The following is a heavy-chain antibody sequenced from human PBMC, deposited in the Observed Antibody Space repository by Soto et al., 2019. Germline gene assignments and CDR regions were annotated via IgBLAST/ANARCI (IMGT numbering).Heavy chain of an antibody. J-gene: IGHJ6*02. CDR1: GFTFSSYE. V-gene: IGHV3-48*03. CDR3: ARDGYSYGHIIGGDYGMDV. CDR2: ISSSGSTI. D-gene: IGHD5-18*01. Sequence: GGSLRLSCAASGFTFSSYEMNWVRQAPGKGLEWVSYISSSGSTIYYADSVKGRFTISRDNAKNSLYLQMNSLRAADTAVYYCARDGYSYGHIIGGDYGMDVWGQGTTVTVSS.